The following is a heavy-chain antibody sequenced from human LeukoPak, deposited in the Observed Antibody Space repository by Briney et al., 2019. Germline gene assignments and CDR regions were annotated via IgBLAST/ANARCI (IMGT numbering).Heavy chain of an antibody. CDR1: GGSISSSSRY. D-gene: IGHD3-10*01. CDR2: IYYSGST. J-gene: IGHJ4*02. CDR3: AGLGRLLWFGVDY. V-gene: IGHV4-31*03. Sequence: SETLSLTCTVSGGSISSSSRYWGWIRQPPGKGLEWIGYIYYSGSTYYNPSLKSRVTISVDTSKNQFSLKLSSVTAADTAVYYCAGLGRLLWFGVDYWGQGTLVTVSS.